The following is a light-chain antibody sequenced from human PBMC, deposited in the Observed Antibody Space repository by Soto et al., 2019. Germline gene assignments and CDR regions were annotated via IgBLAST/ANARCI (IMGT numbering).Light chain of an antibody. CDR1: QSVSSY. V-gene: IGKV3-11*01. CDR3: QQRSNWPPSWT. Sequence: ETVLTQSPATLSLSPGEGATLSCRASQSVSSYFAWYQQEAGQAPRLLIYETSNRATGVPARFSGSGSGTDFPLAISSLEPEDFAVYYCQQRSNWPPSWTFGQGTRVEIK. J-gene: IGKJ1*01. CDR2: ETS.